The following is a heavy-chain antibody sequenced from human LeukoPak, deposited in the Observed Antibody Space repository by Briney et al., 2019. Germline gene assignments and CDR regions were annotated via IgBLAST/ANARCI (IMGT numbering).Heavy chain of an antibody. CDR3: TKKPQYDILTGYRKNYFDY. Sequence: ASVKVSCKASGYTFTSYGISWVRQAPGQGLEWMGWISAYNGNTNYAQKLQGRVTMTTDTSTSTAYMELRSLRSDDTAVYYCTKKPQYDILTGYRKNYFDYWGQGTLVTVSS. V-gene: IGHV1-18*01. CDR2: ISAYNGNT. J-gene: IGHJ4*02. D-gene: IGHD3-9*01. CDR1: GYTFTSYG.